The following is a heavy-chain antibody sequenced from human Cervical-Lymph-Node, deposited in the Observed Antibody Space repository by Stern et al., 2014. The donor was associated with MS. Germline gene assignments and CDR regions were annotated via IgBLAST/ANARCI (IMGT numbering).Heavy chain of an antibody. D-gene: IGHD2-15*01. Sequence: QMQLVQSGGGVVQPGRSLRLSCAASGFTFSSYGMHWVRQAPGQGLEWGAVISYDGSNKYYADSVKGRFTISRDNSKNTLYLQMNSLRAEDTAVYYCAKDNTVVAATFDYWGQGTLVTVSS. CDR3: AKDNTVVAATFDY. J-gene: IGHJ4*02. CDR1: GFTFSSYG. CDR2: ISYDGSNK. V-gene: IGHV3-30*18.